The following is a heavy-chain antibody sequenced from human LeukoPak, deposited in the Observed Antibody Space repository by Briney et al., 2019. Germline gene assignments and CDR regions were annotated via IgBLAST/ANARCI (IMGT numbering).Heavy chain of an antibody. Sequence: PGGSLRLSCAASGFTSSSYAMSWFRQAPGKGLEWVSAISGSGGSTYYADSVKGRFTISRDNSKNTLYLQMNSLRAEDTPVYYCAKDLKTVTIGRLMDVWGKGTTVTVSS. CDR3: AKDLKTVTIGRLMDV. CDR2: ISGSGGST. D-gene: IGHD4-17*01. V-gene: IGHV3-23*01. CDR1: GFTSSSYA. J-gene: IGHJ6*03.